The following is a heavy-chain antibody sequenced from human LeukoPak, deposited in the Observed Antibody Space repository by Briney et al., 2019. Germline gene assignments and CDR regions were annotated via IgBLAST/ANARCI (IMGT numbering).Heavy chain of an antibody. CDR2: ISSDGSIT. Sequence: GGSLRLSCAASGFSFSTYWMHWVRQAPGKGLVWVSRISSDGSITGYADSVKGRFTISRDNAKNALYLQMNSLRAEDTAVYYCARHLNYYLDYWGQGTLVTVSS. CDR1: GFSFSTYW. CDR3: ARHLNYYLDY. V-gene: IGHV3-74*01. D-gene: IGHD3-10*01. J-gene: IGHJ4*02.